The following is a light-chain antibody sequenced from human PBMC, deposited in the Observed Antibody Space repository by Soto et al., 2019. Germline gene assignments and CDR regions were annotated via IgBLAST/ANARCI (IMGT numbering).Light chain of an antibody. CDR3: ISYTSSSTSYV. J-gene: IGLJ1*01. CDR1: SSDVGGYNY. V-gene: IGLV2-14*01. Sequence: SVLTQPASVSGSPGQSITISCTGTSSDVGGYNYVAWYQQHPGKVPRLMIYEVSNRPSGVSNRFSGSKSGSTASLTISGLQAEDEADYYCISYTSSSTSYVFGTGTKVIVL. CDR2: EVS.